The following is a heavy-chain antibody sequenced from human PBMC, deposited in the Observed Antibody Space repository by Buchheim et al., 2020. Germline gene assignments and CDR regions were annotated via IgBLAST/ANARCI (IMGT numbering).Heavy chain of an antibody. J-gene: IGHJ6*02. CDR2: IKQDGSEK. D-gene: IGHD5-12*01. CDR1: GFSFSTYW. Sequence: EVQLVESGGGLVQPGESLKLSCAASGFSFSTYWMSWVRQAPGKGLEWVANIKQDGSEKSYVDSVEGRFTISRDNAQNSLYLQMNSLRAEDTAVYYCVGGYDLYYYYGMDVWGQGTT. V-gene: IGHV3-7*01. CDR3: VGGYDLYYYYGMDV.